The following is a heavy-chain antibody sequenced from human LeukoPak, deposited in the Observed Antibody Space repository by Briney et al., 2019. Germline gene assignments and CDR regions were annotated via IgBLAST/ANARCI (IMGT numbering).Heavy chain of an antibody. V-gene: IGHV1-46*01. D-gene: IGHD4-17*01. CDR2: INPSGGST. J-gene: IGHJ4*02. Sequence: ASVKVSCKASGYTFTSYYMHWVRQAPGQGLEWMGIINPSGGSTSYAQKFQGRVTMTRDTSTSTVYMELSSLRSEDTAVYYCARDTAVTTEIGPYYFHYWGQGTLVTVSS. CDR3: ARDTAVTTEIGPYYFHY. CDR1: GYTFTSYY.